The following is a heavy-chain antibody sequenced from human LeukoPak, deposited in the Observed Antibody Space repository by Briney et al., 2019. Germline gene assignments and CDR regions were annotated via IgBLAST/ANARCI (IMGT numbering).Heavy chain of an antibody. CDR2: FDPEDAKT. CDR3: ARRDQWLGGDLYYYYYMGV. V-gene: IGHV1-24*01. Sequence: ASVKVSCKVSGYTLTDFPIHWVRQAPGKGLEWIGGFDPEDAKTIYAQKFQGRVTMTEDISTNTASMEVSSLRAEDTAVYYCARRDQWLGGDLYYYYYMGVWGKGTTVTVSS. J-gene: IGHJ6*03. D-gene: IGHD6-19*01. CDR1: GYTLTDFP.